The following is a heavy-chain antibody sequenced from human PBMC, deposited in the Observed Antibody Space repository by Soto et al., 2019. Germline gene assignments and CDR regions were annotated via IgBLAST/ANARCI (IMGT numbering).Heavy chain of an antibody. J-gene: IGHJ5*02. CDR2: FYSSGSI. CDR1: GYSITAGGYY. Sequence: SETLSLTCFVSGYSITAGGYYWSWIRHHPGKGLEWIGSFYSSGSIIYNPSLRSRVSISGDTSSNQFSMSLTSVTAADTARYYCARMYSSGSGWFHPWGQGPRSPSPQ. D-gene: IGHD6-19*01. V-gene: IGHV4-31*03. CDR3: ARMYSSGSGWFHP.